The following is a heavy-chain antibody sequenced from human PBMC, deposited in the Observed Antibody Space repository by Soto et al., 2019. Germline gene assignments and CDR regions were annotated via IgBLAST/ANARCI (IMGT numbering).Heavy chain of an antibody. CDR2: IYYSGST. CDR1: GGSISSGGYY. J-gene: IGHJ4*02. Sequence: QVQLQESGPGLVKPSQTLSLTCTVSGGSISSGGYYWSWIRQHPGKGLEWIGYIYYSGSTYYNPSLKSRVTISVDTSKHQFSLQLSSVTAADTAVYYCAREAVAGTLVFDYWGQGTLVTVSS. V-gene: IGHV4-31*03. CDR3: AREAVAGTLVFDY. D-gene: IGHD6-19*01.